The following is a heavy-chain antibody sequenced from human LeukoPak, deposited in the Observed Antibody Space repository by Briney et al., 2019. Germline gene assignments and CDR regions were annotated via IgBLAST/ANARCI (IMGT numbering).Heavy chain of an antibody. CDR3: VRGWYYLDY. D-gene: IGHD6-13*01. J-gene: IGHJ4*02. Sequence: PGGSLRLSCSASEFTFSSYAMSWVRQAPGKGLEYVSGISSNGGSTYYADSVKGRFTISRDNSKNTLYLQMSSLRAEDTAVYYCVRGWYYLDYWGQGTLVTVSS. CDR2: ISSNGGST. V-gene: IGHV3-64D*09. CDR1: EFTFSSYA.